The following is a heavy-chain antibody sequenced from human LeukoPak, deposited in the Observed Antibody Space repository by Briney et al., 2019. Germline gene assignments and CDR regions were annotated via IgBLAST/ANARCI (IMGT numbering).Heavy chain of an antibody. D-gene: IGHD3-22*01. Sequence: PSGALSLTCAVSGGSISSSNWWSWVRQPPGKGLEWIGEIYRSGSTNYNPSLKSRVTISVDKSKNQFSLKLSSVTAADTAVHYCAREGGDSSGYYLGEWLDYAFDIWGQGTMVTVSS. V-gene: IGHV4-4*02. CDR2: IYRSGST. CDR3: AREGGDSSGYYLGEWLDYAFDI. CDR1: GGSISSSNW. J-gene: IGHJ3*02.